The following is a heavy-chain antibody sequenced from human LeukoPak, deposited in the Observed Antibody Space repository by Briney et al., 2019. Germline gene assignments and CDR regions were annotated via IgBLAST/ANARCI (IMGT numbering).Heavy chain of an antibody. J-gene: IGHJ4*02. CDR3: TSRFPTIDY. Sequence: GGSLRLSCAASGFTFSGSAMHWVRQASGKGLEWVGRTRSKANNYATASAASVKGRFTISRDDSKNTAYLQMNSLKTEDTAVYYCTSRFPTIDYWGQGTLVTVSS. CDR1: GFTFSGSA. CDR2: TRSKANNYAT. V-gene: IGHV3-73*01. D-gene: IGHD3-3*01.